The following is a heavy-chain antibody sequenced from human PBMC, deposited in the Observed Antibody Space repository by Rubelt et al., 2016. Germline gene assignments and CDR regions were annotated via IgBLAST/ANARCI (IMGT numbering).Heavy chain of an antibody. CDR2: IYSGGST. J-gene: IGHJ6*03. CDR3: AREGSGKYYYYYYMDV. V-gene: IGHV3-53*01. D-gene: IGHD3-10*01. Sequence: VSVIYSGGSTYYADSVKGRFTISRDNSKNTLYLQMNSLRAEDTAVYYCAREGSGKYYYYYYMDVWGKGTTVTVSS.